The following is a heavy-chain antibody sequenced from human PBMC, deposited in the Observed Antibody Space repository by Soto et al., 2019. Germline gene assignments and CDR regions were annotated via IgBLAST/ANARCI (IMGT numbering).Heavy chain of an antibody. Sequence: QVQLVESGGGVVQPGRSLRLSCATSGFTFSTYGMHWVRQAPGKGLEWVAVIWYGGNNQYYADSVKGRFTISRDNSKNTLDLQMNSLRAEDTAVYYCARDLLGGASAAGYWGQGTLVTVSS. CDR2: IWYGGNNQ. CDR3: ARDLLGGASAAGY. J-gene: IGHJ4*02. D-gene: IGHD3-16*01. CDR1: GFTFSTYG. V-gene: IGHV3-33*01.